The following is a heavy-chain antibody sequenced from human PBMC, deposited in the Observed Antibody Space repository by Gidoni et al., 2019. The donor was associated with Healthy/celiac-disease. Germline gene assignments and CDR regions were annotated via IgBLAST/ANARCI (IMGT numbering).Heavy chain of an antibody. D-gene: IGHD2-15*01. CDR2: IYYSGST. V-gene: IGHV4-59*01. CDR1: GTSISSYY. Sequence: GTSISSYYWGWIRQPPGKGLEWIGYIYYSGSTNYNPSLKSRVTISVDTSKNQFSLKLSSVTAADTAVYYCARGRCSGGSCYYYYGMDVWGQGTTVTVSS. CDR3: ARGRCSGGSCYYYYGMDV. J-gene: IGHJ6*02.